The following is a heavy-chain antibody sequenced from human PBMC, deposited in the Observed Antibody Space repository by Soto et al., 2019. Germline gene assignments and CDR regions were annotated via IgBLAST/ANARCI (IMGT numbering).Heavy chain of an antibody. Sequence: EVQLVETGGGLIQPGGSLRLSCAASGFTVSSNYMSWVRLAPGKGLEWVSVIYSGGSTYYADSVKGRFTISRDNSKNTLYLQMNSLRAEDTAVYYCARHLPGAMVIADAFDIWGQGTMVTVSS. J-gene: IGHJ3*02. CDR3: ARHLPGAMVIADAFDI. V-gene: IGHV3-53*02. CDR1: GFTVSSNY. D-gene: IGHD5-18*01. CDR2: IYSGGST.